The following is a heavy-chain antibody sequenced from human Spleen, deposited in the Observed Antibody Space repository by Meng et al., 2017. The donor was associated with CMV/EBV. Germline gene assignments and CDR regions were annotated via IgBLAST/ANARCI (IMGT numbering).Heavy chain of an antibody. CDR1: GFSLSRGGVG. V-gene: IGHV2-5*01. CDR2: IDWNDDK. CDR3: AHSYHDFWSGFNDAFQM. J-gene: IGHJ3*02. D-gene: IGHD3-3*01. Sequence: SGPTLVKPTQTLTLTCTFSGFSLSRGGVGVAWIRQPPGKALEWLALIDWNDDKRYTPSLKNRLSVTKDTSKNQVVLTMTKMDPLDTATYYCAHSYHDFWSGFNDAFQMWGQGTTVTVSS.